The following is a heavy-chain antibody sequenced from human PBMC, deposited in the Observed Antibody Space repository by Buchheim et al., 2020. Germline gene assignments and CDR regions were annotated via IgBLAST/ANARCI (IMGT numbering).Heavy chain of an antibody. V-gene: IGHV2-70*13. CDR3: ARENDYNALDS. CDR1: GLSLRNIGVT. CDR2: IDWDDGK. J-gene: IGHJ4*02. Sequence: QVSLRESGPAQVRTTETLTLTCTVSGLSLRNIGVTVSWIRQPPGKPLQWLARIDWDDGKYYNTSLETRLTVSKRTSQKHVVLTLTNVDPADTATYYCARENDYNALDSWGQGTL. D-gene: IGHD5-24*01.